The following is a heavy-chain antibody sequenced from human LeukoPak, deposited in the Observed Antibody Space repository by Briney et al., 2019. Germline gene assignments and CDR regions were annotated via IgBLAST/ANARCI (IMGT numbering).Heavy chain of an antibody. D-gene: IGHD6-13*01. J-gene: IGHJ4*02. V-gene: IGHV3-30-3*01. CDR3: ARVRGSSSWYGGIGY. CDR2: ISYDGSNK. Sequence: SVGSLRLSCAASGFTFSSYAMHWVRQAPGKGLEWVAVISYDGSNKYYADSVKGRFTISRDNSKNTLYLQMNSLRAEDTAVYYCARVRGSSSWYGGIGYWGQGTLVTVSS. CDR1: GFTFSSYA.